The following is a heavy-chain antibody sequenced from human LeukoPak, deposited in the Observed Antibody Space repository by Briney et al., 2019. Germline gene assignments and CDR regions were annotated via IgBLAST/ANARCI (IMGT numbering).Heavy chain of an antibody. CDR1: GGSISSSSYY. Sequence: SETLSLTCTVSGGSISSSSYYWGWIRQPPGKWLEWIGSIYYSGSTYYNPSLKSRVTISVDTSKNQFSLKLSSVTAADTAVYYCARHQGVGATTCFDYWGQGTLVTVSS. CDR3: ARHQGVGATTCFDY. CDR2: IYYSGST. D-gene: IGHD1-26*01. V-gene: IGHV4-39*01. J-gene: IGHJ4*02.